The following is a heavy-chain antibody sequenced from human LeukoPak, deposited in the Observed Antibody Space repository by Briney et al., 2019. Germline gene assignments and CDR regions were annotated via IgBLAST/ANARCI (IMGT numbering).Heavy chain of an antibody. V-gene: IGHV4-59*01. CDR1: VGSISSYY. CDR2: IYYSGST. D-gene: IGHD3-3*01. Sequence: SESLSLTCTVSVGSISSYYWSWIRQPPGKGLEWIGYIYYSGSTNYNPSLKSRVTISVDTSKNQFSLKLSSVTAADTAVYYCARERRFLEWLPEDYFDYWGQGALVTVSS. CDR3: ARERRFLEWLPEDYFDY. J-gene: IGHJ4*02.